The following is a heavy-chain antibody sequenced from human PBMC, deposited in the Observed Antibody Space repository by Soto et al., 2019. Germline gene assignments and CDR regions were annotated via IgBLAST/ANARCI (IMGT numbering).Heavy chain of an antibody. D-gene: IGHD4-17*01. CDR2: ISAYNGNT. V-gene: IGHV1-18*01. J-gene: IGHJ6*02. CDR3: ARGGYGDYSTYYYYGMDV. Sequence: ASVKVSCKASGYTFTSYGISWVRQAPGQGLEWMGWISAYNGNTNYAQKLQGRVTMTTDTSTSTAYMELRSLRSDDTAVYYCARGGYGDYSTYYYYGMDVWGQGTTVTVSS. CDR1: GYTFTSYG.